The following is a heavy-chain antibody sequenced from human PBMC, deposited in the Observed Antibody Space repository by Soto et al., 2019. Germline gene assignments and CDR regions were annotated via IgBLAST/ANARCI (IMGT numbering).Heavy chain of an antibody. Sequence: GGSLRLSCAASGFTVSNTYMTWVRQPPGKGLECVSVIYTAGGTNYSDSVKGRFIISRDNAKNSLYLQMHSLRDEDTAVYYCAREGWPLLQPGMDVWGQGTTVTVSS. D-gene: IGHD2-15*01. J-gene: IGHJ6*02. V-gene: IGHV3-53*01. CDR3: AREGWPLLQPGMDV. CDR1: GFTVSNTY. CDR2: IYTAGGT.